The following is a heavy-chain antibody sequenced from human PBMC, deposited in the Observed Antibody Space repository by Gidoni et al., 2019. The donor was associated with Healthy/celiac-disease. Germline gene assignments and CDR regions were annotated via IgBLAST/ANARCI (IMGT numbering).Heavy chain of an antibody. CDR2: ISSNGGST. CDR3: ARDKGGSYPLGGMDV. J-gene: IGHJ6*02. Sequence: VSAISSNGGSTYYADSVKGRFTISRDNSKNTLYLQMGSLRAEDMAVYYCARDKGGSYPLGGMDVWGQGTTVTVSS. D-gene: IGHD1-26*01. V-gene: IGHV3-64*02.